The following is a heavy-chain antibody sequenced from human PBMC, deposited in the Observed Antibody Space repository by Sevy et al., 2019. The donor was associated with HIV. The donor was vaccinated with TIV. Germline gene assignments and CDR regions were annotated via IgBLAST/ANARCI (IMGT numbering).Heavy chain of an antibody. J-gene: IGHJ4*02. V-gene: IGHV3-33*01. CDR3: AMNYYDSSGSSFCFDY. CDR2: IWYDGSNK. Sequence: GGSLRLSCAASGFTFSSYGMHWVRQAPGKGLEWVAVIWYDGSNKYYADSVKGRFTIARDNSKKTLYLQMNSLRAKDTAVYYCAMNYYDSSGSSFCFDYWGQGTLVTVSS. CDR1: GFTFSSYG. D-gene: IGHD3-22*01.